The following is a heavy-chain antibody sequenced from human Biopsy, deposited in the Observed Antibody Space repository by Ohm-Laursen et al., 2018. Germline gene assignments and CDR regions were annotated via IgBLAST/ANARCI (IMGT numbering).Heavy chain of an antibody. D-gene: IGHD5-18*01. V-gene: IGHV3-23*01. CDR3: AKWGTSMALYHFYGMDV. CDR1: GFTFSSHA. CDR2: ITGVGGVT. Sequence: SLRLSCAASGFTFSSHAMSWVRQAPGKGLAWVSVITGVGGVTYYADPVKGRFTVSRDNSMNTMFLQMNSLRAQDAGTYYCAKWGTSMALYHFYGMDVWGQGATVTVSS. J-gene: IGHJ6*02.